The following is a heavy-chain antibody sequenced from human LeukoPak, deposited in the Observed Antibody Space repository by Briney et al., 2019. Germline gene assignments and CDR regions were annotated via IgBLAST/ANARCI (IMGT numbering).Heavy chain of an antibody. V-gene: IGHV3-23*01. Sequence: GGSLRLSCAASGFTFSSYAMSWVRQAPGKGLEWVSAISGSGGSTYYADSVKGRFTISRDNSKNTLYLQMNSLRAEDTAVYYCAKDGLQLWFEESSLYYFDYWGQGTLVTVSS. CDR3: AKDGLQLWFEESSLYYFDY. D-gene: IGHD3-10*01. J-gene: IGHJ4*02. CDR1: GFTFSSYA. CDR2: ISGSGGST.